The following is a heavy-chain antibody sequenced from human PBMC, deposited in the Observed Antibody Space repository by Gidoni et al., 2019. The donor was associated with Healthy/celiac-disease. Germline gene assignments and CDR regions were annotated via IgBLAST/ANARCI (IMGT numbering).Heavy chain of an antibody. J-gene: IGHJ4*02. CDR1: GSTFTSYD. V-gene: IGHV1-8*01. D-gene: IGHD5-18*01. CDR2: MNPNSGNT. Sequence: QVQLVQSRAEVKEPGASVKLSRTASGSTFTSYDINWVRQATGQGLEWMGWMNPNSGNTGYAQKFQGRVTMTRNTSISTAYMELSSLRSEDTAVYYCARGDVPDTAMVPLDYWGQGTLVTVSS. CDR3: ARGDVPDTAMVPLDY.